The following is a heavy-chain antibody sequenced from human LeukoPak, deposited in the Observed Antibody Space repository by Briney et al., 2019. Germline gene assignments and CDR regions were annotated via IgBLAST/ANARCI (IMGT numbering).Heavy chain of an antibody. Sequence: GGSLRLSCAASGFTFSSYWMSWVRQAPGKGLEWVANIKQDGSEKYYVDSVKGRFTISRDNAKNSLYLQMNSLRAEDTAVYYCARDGGYDYAWGSYRYGGYFDYWGQGTLVTVSS. V-gene: IGHV3-7*03. CDR2: IKQDGSEK. J-gene: IGHJ4*02. CDR3: ARDGGYDYAWGSYRYGGYFDY. D-gene: IGHD3-16*02. CDR1: GFTFSSYW.